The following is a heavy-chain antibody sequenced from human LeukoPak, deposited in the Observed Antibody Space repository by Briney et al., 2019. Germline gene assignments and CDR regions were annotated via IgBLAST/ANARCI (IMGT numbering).Heavy chain of an antibody. V-gene: IGHV1-8*02. CDR2: ISAYNGNT. J-gene: IGHJ6*03. D-gene: IGHD3-22*01. CDR1: GYTFTGYY. CDR3: ARGRTDSMWLLPLASPYYYYYMDV. Sequence: ASVKVSCKASGYTFTGYYIHWVRQAPGQGLEWMGWISAYNGNTNYAQKFQGRVTMTRNTSISTAYMELSSLRSEDTAVYYCARGRTDSMWLLPLASPYYYYYMDVWGKGTTVTISS.